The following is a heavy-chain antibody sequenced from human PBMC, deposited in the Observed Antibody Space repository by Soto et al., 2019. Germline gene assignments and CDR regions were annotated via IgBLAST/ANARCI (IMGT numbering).Heavy chain of an antibody. CDR3: ARGDYDSSGYYSWAFDI. CDR2: INPSGGST. V-gene: IGHV1-46*01. D-gene: IGHD3-22*01. CDR1: GYTFTSYY. Sequence: ASVKVSFKASGYTFTSYYMHWVRQAPGQGLEWMGIINPSGGSTSYAQKFQGRVTMTRDTSTSTVYMELSSLRSEDTAVYYCARGDYDSSGYYSWAFDIWGQGTLVTVSS. J-gene: IGHJ3*02.